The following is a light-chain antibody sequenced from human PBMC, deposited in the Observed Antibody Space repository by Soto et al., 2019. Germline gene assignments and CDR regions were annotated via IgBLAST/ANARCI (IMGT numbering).Light chain of an antibody. CDR1: QSVLYSSNNKNY. V-gene: IGKV4-1*01. CDR2: WAS. J-gene: IGKJ1*01. CDR3: QQYYSTPPT. Sequence: DIAMTQSPDSLAVSLGERATINCKSSQSVLYSSNNKNYLAWYQQIPGQPPKLLIYWASTRESGVPDRFSGSGSGTDFTLTISSLQAEDVAVYYCQQYYSTPPTFGQGTKVEIK.